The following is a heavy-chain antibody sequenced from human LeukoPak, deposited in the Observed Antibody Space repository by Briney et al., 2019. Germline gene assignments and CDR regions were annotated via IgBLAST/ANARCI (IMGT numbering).Heavy chain of an antibody. V-gene: IGHV4-59*08. J-gene: IGHJ4*02. CDR1: GGTISSYY. Sequence: PSETLSLTCTVSGGTISSYYWNWIRQPPGKGLEWIGYVHYSGSTKYNPSLKSRVTISVDTSKNQFSLKMSPVIAADTAVYYCARWYSNGWAFDYWGQGTLVTVSS. D-gene: IGHD6-19*01. CDR2: VHYSGST. CDR3: ARWYSNGWAFDY.